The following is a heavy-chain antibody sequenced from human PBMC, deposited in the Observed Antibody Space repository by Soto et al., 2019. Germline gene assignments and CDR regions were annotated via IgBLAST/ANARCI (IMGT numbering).Heavy chain of an antibody. CDR1: GGTFSSYA. CDR2: IIPIFGTA. J-gene: IGHJ4*02. CDR3: ARGRHDYGDYTPNFDY. V-gene: IGHV1-69*12. Sequence: QVQLVQSGAEVKKPGSSVKVSCKASGGTFSSYAISWVRQAPGQGLEWMGGIIPIFGTANYAQKFQGRVTITADESTSTAYLELSSLRTEDTAVYYCARGRHDYGDYTPNFDYWGQGTLVTVSS. D-gene: IGHD4-17*01.